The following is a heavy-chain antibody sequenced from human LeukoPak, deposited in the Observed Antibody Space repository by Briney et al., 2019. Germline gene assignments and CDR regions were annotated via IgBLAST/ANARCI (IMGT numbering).Heavy chain of an antibody. CDR2: IGTAGDT. J-gene: IGHJ4*02. D-gene: IGHD3-10*01. CDR3: ARGFGMSSTKILDY. Sequence: AGGSLRLSCAASGFTFSSYDMHWVRQPTGKGLEWVSGIGTAGDTYYPGSVWGRFTISRENAKNSLYLQMNSLRGGDTAVYYCARGFGMSSTKILDYWGQGILVTVSS. V-gene: IGHV3-13*01. CDR1: GFTFSSYD.